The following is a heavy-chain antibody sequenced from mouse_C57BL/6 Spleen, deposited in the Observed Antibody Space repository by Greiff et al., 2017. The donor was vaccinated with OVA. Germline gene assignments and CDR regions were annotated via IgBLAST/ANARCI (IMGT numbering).Heavy chain of an antibody. CDR3: ARRITTVVAPGYFDV. D-gene: IGHD1-1*01. CDR2: INPNNGGT. CDR1: GYTFTDYY. J-gene: IGHJ1*03. Sequence: EVQLQQSGPELVKPGASVKISCKASGYTFTDYYMNWVKQSHGKSLEWIGDINPNNGGTSYNQKFKGKATLTVDKSSSTAYMELRSLTSEDSAVYYCARRITTVVAPGYFDVWGTGTTVTVSS. V-gene: IGHV1-26*01.